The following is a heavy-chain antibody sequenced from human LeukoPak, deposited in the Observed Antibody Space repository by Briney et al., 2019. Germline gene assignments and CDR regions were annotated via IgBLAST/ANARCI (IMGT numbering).Heavy chain of an antibody. D-gene: IGHD3-3*01. V-gene: IGHV3-23*01. CDR1: GFTFSSYA. Sequence: GGSLRLSCAASGFTFSSYAMSWVRQAPGKGLEWVSAISGGGSTYSADSVKGRFTTSRDNSKNTPYLQMNSLRADGTALYYWXXXXXXXXXXDFWSGYYIYFDYWGQGTLVTVSS. CDR2: ISGGGST. J-gene: IGHJ4*02. CDR3: XXXXXXXXXXDFWSGYYIYFDY.